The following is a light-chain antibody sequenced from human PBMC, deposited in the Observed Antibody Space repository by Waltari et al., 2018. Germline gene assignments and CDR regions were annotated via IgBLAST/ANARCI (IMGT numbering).Light chain of an antibody. CDR3: AAWDDSRSVV. J-gene: IGLJ2*01. CDR2: ASD. Sequence: QSLLTQSPSASGTPGQRVRISCSGSSSNIGTNHVYWYQHFPGTAPRLLIYASDRRPSGVPERFSASKSGTSASLAISGLRSEDEADYYCAAWDDSRSVVFGGGTRLTVL. V-gene: IGLV1-47*01. CDR1: SSNIGTNH.